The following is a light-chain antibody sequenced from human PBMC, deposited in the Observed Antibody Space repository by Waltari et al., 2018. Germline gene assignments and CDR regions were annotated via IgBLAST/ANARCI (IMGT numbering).Light chain of an antibody. V-gene: IGKV3-20*01. CDR1: QAISNY. CDR2: DAS. J-gene: IGKJ2*01. CDR3: QQYGSSPT. Sequence: EIVLTNYPGTLSLSPGERATLSCRASQAISNYLAWYQQKPGQAPRLLIYDASSRTIGIPDRFSCSGSGTDFTLTISRLEPEDFAMYYCQQYGSSPTFGQGTKLEIK.